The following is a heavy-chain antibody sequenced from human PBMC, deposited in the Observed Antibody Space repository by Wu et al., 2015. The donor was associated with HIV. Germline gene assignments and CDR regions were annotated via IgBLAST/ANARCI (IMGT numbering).Heavy chain of an antibody. J-gene: IGHJ4*02. CDR3: ARVEMAITDFDY. Sequence: QVQLVQSGAEVKKPGASVKVSCKTSGYTFTDYYLHWVRQAPGQGFEWMGWINPNSGGTNYAQKFQGRVTMTRDTSISTAYMELSRLRSDDTAVYYCARVEMAITDFDYWGQGTLVTVSS. CDR2: INPNSGGT. D-gene: IGHD5-24*01. V-gene: IGHV1-2*02. CDR1: GYTFTDYY.